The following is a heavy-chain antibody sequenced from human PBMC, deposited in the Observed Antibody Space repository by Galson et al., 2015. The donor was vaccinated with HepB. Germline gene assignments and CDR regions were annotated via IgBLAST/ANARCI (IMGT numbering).Heavy chain of an antibody. D-gene: IGHD5-24*01. CDR3: ASQGTWLQSKGRTYWYLDL. CDR2: VSSTGSA. V-gene: IGHV4-59*08. CDR1: GASMNESY. Sequence: TLSLTCVVSGASMNESYWSWIRQPPGKGLERIGFVSSTGSANYIPSLKSRVSMSLDTSRNHFSLKLDSLTAADTAVYYCASQGTWLQSKGRTYWYLDLWGRGTLVTVSS. J-gene: IGHJ2*01.